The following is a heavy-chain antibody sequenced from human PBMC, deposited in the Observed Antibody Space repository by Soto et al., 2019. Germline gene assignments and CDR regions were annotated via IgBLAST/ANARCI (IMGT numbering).Heavy chain of an antibody. D-gene: IGHD6-6*01. V-gene: IGHV3-23*01. CDR2: ISASGADT. Sequence: EVQLLESGGGLVQPGGSLRLSCAASGFKITDYAMTWVRQAPGKRLEWVSSISASGADTYYADSVKGRFSISRDVSENTLYLQMNRLRAEDTAVYFCAKYIIGGRPCDHRGQGALVTVSS. CDR3: AKYIIGGRPCDH. CDR1: GFKITDYA. J-gene: IGHJ4*02.